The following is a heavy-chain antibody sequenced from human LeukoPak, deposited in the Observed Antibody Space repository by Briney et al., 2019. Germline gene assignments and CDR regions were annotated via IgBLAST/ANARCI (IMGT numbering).Heavy chain of an antibody. V-gene: IGHV4-39*01. CDR1: GGSVHSYDHY. J-gene: IGHJ6*03. CDR2: IYSSGTT. Sequence: PSDTLSLTCTVSGGSVHSYDHYWAWIRPPPGKGLEWMGTIYSSGTTSYNPSLKSRVTISVDTSSNHFYLNLISVTAADTALYYCARQPHSYGPDYYYYYMDLWGTGTTVTVSS. CDR3: ARQPHSYGPDYYYYYMDL. D-gene: IGHD5-18*01.